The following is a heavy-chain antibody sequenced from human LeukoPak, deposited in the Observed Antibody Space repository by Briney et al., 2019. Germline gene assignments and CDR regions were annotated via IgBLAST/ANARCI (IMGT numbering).Heavy chain of an antibody. CDR1: GYTFTSYG. Sequence: ASVKVSCKASGYTFTSYGISWVRQAPEQGLEWMGWISAYNGNTNYAQKLQGRVTMTTDTSTSTAYMELRSLRSDDTAVYYCAMKKSRGRNSYLDYWGQGTLVTVSS. D-gene: IGHD6-19*01. V-gene: IGHV1-18*01. J-gene: IGHJ4*02. CDR3: AMKKSRGRNSYLDY. CDR2: ISAYNGNT.